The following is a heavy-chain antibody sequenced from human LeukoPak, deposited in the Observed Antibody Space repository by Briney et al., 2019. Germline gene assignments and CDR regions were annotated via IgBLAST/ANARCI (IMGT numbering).Heavy chain of an antibody. CDR2: INHSGST. V-gene: IGHV4-34*01. CDR3: ASRQYSSSWNTNWFDP. Sequence: SETLSLTCAVYGGSFSGYYWSWIRQPPGKGLEWIGEINHSGSTNYNPSLKSRVTISVDTSKNQFSLKLSSVTAADTAVYYCASRQYSSSWNTNWFDPWGQGTLVTVSS. J-gene: IGHJ5*02. CDR1: GGSFSGYY. D-gene: IGHD6-13*01.